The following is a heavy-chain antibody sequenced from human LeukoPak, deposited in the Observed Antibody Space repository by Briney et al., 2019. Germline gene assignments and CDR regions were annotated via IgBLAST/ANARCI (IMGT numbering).Heavy chain of an antibody. D-gene: IGHD4-17*01. CDR3: AREAWVSGDSKYRYYGIDV. CDR1: GGSFSGYY. Sequence: PSGTLSLTCAVYGGSFSGYYWSWIRQPPGKGLEWIGEINHSGSTNYNPSLKSRVTISVDTSKNQFSLKLSSVTAADTALYYCAREAWVSGDSKYRYYGIDVWGQGTTVTVSS. V-gene: IGHV4-34*01. J-gene: IGHJ6*02. CDR2: INHSGST.